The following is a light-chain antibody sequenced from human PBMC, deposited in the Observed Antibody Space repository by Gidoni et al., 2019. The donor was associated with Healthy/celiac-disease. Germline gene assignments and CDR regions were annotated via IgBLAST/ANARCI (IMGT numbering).Light chain of an antibody. CDR2: QDS. J-gene: IGLJ2*01. Sequence: SYELTQPPSVSVSPGPTASITCSGAKLGDKYACWYQQKPGQSPVLVIYQDSKRPSGSPERFSGSNSGNTATLTISWTQAMDEADYYCQAWDSSTAVVGGGTKLTVL. CDR1: KLGDKY. CDR3: QAWDSSTAV. V-gene: IGLV3-1*01.